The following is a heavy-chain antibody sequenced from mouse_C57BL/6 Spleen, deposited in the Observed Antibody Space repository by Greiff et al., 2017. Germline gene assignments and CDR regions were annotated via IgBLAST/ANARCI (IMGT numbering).Heavy chain of an antibody. V-gene: IGHV1-81*01. J-gene: IGHJ3*01. Sequence: QVQLQQSGAELARPGASVKLSCKASGYTFTSYGISWVKQRTGQGLEWIGEIYPRSGNTYYNEKFKGKATPTADKSSSTAYMELRSLTSEDSAVYFCARQPFAYWGQGTLVTVSA. CDR2: IYPRSGNT. CDR3: ARQPFAY. CDR1: GYTFTSYG.